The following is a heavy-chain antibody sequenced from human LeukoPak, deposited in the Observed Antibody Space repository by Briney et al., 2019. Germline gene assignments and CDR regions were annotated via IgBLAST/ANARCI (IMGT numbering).Heavy chain of an antibody. D-gene: IGHD5-24*01. J-gene: IGHJ4*02. CDR2: IRYDGSNK. CDR1: GFTFSSYV. Sequence: PGGSLRLSCAASGFTFSSYVMHWVRQAPGKGLEWVAFIRYDGSNKYYSDSVKGRFTISRDNSKNTLYLQMNSLRPEDTAVYYCARTIEMATISYFDYWGQGTLVTVSS. CDR3: ARTIEMATISYFDY. V-gene: IGHV3-30*02.